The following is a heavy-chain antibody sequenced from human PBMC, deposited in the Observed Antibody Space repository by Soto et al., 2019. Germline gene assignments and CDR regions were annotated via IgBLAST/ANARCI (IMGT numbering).Heavy chain of an antibody. Sequence: SVKVSCKASGGTFSSYAISWVRQAPGQGLEWMGGIIPIFGTANYAQKFQGRVTITADESTSTAYMELSSLRSEDTAVYYCARGGPMYYDILTGYDYWGQGTLVTVSS. J-gene: IGHJ4*02. V-gene: IGHV1-69*13. CDR1: GGTFSSYA. CDR2: IIPIFGTA. D-gene: IGHD3-9*01. CDR3: ARGGPMYYDILTGYDY.